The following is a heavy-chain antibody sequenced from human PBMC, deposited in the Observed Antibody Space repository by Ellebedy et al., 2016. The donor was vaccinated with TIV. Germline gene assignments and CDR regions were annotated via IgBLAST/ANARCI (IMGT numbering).Heavy chain of an antibody. CDR2: ISGSPYI. D-gene: IGHD1-26*01. J-gene: IGHJ4*02. CDR3: TVLVGATNVDY. Sequence: GGSLRLSXAASSFTFSSYNMNWVRQASGRGLEWVASISGSPYIYYLESVKGRFTISRDNANNSLFLQMNSLRPEDTALYYCTVLVGATNVDYWGQGTLVTVSS. V-gene: IGHV3-21*04. CDR1: SFTFSSYN.